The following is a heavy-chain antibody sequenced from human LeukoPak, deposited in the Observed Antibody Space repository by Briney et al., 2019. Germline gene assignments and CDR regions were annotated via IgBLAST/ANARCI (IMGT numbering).Heavy chain of an antibody. Sequence: PSETLSLTCTVSGGSISSYYWSWVRQPPGRGLEWIGFVYYTGSTNYSPSLKSRVTISVDTSKNQFSLKLRSVTAADTAVYYCARISSSNWYNERGAFDVWGQGTMVTVSS. CDR3: ARISSSNWYNERGAFDV. V-gene: IGHV4-59*01. D-gene: IGHD6-13*01. J-gene: IGHJ3*01. CDR2: VYYTGST. CDR1: GGSISSYY.